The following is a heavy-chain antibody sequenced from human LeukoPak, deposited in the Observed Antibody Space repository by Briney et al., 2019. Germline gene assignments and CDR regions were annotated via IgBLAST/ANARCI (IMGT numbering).Heavy chain of an antibody. Sequence: GGSLRLSCAASGFTFSSHGMHCVRQAPGKGLEWVAVISYDGSNKYYADSVKGRFTISRDNSKNTLYLQMNSLRSEDTAVYYCAKDSYYYDSSGYYLFGSSLDYWGQGTLVTVSS. D-gene: IGHD3-22*01. V-gene: IGHV3-30*18. J-gene: IGHJ4*02. CDR2: ISYDGSNK. CDR3: AKDSYYYDSSGYYLFGSSLDY. CDR1: GFTFSSHG.